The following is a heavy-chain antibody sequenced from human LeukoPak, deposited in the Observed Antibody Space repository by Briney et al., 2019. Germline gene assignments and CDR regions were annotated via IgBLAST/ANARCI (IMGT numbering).Heavy chain of an antibody. CDR1: GFIFSTYS. D-gene: IGHD2-21*02. J-gene: IGHJ4*02. CDR3: ARDGSRGNLVTAPDY. Sequence: GGSLRLSCAASGFIFSTYSMNWVRQAPGKGLEWVSSISSSSSFIYYADSVKGRFTISRDNAKNSLYLQMNSLRAEDTAVYYCARDGSRGNLVTAPDYWGQGTLVTVSS. V-gene: IGHV3-21*01. CDR2: ISSSSSFI.